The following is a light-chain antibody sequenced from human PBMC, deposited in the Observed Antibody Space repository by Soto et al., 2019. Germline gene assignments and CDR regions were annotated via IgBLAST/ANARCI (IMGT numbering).Light chain of an antibody. CDR2: DAS. CDR1: QDIKNY. J-gene: IGKJ4*01. V-gene: IGKV1-33*01. Sequence: DTQMTQSPSSLSASVGDRVTITCQASQDIKNYLNWYLQKPRKAPKLLIYDASNLERGVPSRFSGSGAATEYSLTISSLQPEDNGTYYCQQYENLPLTFGGGTKVDI. CDR3: QQYENLPLT.